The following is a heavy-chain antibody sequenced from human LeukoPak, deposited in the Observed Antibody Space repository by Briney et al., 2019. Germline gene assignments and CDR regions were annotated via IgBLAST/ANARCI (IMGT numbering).Heavy chain of an antibody. J-gene: IGHJ6*02. Sequence: GGSLSLSCAAPGFTFGSYAMSSVRQAQGKGVEWVSVIYSGGSTYYADSVKGRFTISRDNSKNTLYLQMNSLRAEDTAVYYCARVGGSGSYWYRDYYGMDVWGQGTTVTVSS. CDR1: GFTFGSYA. CDR2: IYSGGST. V-gene: IGHV3-66*01. D-gene: IGHD3-10*01. CDR3: ARVGGSGSYWYRDYYGMDV.